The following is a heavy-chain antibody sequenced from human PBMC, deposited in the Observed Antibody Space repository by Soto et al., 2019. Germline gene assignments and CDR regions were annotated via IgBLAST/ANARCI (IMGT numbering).Heavy chain of an antibody. CDR1: GVSITSGGYR. CDR3: ARLYYDGSGSVYVNFDL. V-gene: IGHV4-31*03. D-gene: IGHD3-22*01. J-gene: IGHJ4*02. Sequence: SSETLSLTCTVSGVSITSGGYRWSWIRQQPXKAQEWIGYIFYSGYTYSNPSFKSRVTMSVDTSKNQFSLKLNSVTAAGTAVYYCARLYYDGSGSVYVNFDLWGQGTLVTVSS. CDR2: IFYSGYT.